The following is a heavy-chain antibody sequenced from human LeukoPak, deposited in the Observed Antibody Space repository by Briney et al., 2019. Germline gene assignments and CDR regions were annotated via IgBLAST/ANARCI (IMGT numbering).Heavy chain of an antibody. CDR3: TRGTGGSA. J-gene: IGHJ5*02. CDR2: ISGGDTTI. V-gene: IGHV3-48*03. Sequence: GGSLRLSCAAPGFTISSYEMNWVRQAPGKGLEWVSYISGGDTTIYYADSVRGRFTISRDNAKNSLYLQMNSLRAEDTALYYCTRGTGGSAWGQGTLVTVSS. CDR1: GFTISSYE. D-gene: IGHD2-15*01.